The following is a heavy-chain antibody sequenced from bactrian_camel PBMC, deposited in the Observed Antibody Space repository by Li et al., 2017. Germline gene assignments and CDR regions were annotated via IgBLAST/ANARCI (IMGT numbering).Heavy chain of an antibody. CDR1: TIPYAWYC. CDR2: IDSAGRM. D-gene: IGHD3*01. V-gene: IGHV3S55*01. J-gene: IGHJ4*01. CDR3: AADWSSMTAIQALGLPPTAFNY. Sequence: HVQLVESGGDSVQAGGSLKPSCTISTIPYAWYCMGWSRQTAGKEREGVATIDSAGRMMYAASVQGRFTISIDKEKNTLYLQMNSLNPEDTGKYYCAADWSSMTAIQALGLPPTAFNYWGQGTQVTVS.